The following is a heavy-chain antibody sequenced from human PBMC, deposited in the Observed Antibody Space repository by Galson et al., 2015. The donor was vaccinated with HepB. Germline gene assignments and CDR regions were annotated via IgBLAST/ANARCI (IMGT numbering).Heavy chain of an antibody. D-gene: IGHD3-22*01. J-gene: IGHJ4*02. Sequence: SLRLSCAASGFTFSSYAMHWVRQAPGKGLEWVAVISYDGSNKYYADSVKGRFTISRDNSKNTLYLQMNSLRAEDTAVYYCARAEYYDRVPFDYWGQGTLVTVSS. CDR2: ISYDGSNK. CDR3: ARAEYYDRVPFDY. V-gene: IGHV3-30-3*01. CDR1: GFTFSSYA.